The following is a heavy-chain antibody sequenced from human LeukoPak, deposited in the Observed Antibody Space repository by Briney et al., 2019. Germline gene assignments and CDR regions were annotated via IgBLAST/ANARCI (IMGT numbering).Heavy chain of an antibody. CDR2: IYYSGST. Sequence: PSETLSLTCTVSGGSISSYYWSWIRQPPGKGLEWIGYIYYSGSTNYNPSLKGRVTISVDTSKNQFSLKLSSVTAADTAVYYCARYSQGGWISDGGLFDYWGQGTLVTVSS. CDR3: ARYSQGGWISDGGLFDY. V-gene: IGHV4-59*08. J-gene: IGHJ4*02. D-gene: IGHD1-26*01. CDR1: GGSISSYY.